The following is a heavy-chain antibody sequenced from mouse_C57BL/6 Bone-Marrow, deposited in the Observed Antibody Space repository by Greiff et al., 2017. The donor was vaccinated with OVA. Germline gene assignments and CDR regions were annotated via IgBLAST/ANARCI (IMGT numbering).Heavy chain of an antibody. V-gene: IGHV1-9*01. CDR2: ILPGSGST. CDR1: GYTFTGYW. D-gene: IGHD1-1*02. CDR3: ARRLLSLFDY. Sequence: QVQLKESGAELMKPGASVKLSCKATGYTFTGYWIEWVKQRPGHGLEWIGEILPGSGSTHYNEEFKGKATFTADTSSNTAYMQLSSLTTEDSAIYYCARRLLSLFDYWGQGTTLTVSS. J-gene: IGHJ2*01.